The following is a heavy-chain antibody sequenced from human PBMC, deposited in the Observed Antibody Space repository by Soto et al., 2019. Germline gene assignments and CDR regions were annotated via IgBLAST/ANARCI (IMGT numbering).Heavy chain of an antibody. CDR3: ARVFHPIAMFVVVTPPLDP. CDR2: MNPSGGST. V-gene: IGHV1-46*01. J-gene: IGHJ5*02. Sequence: DSVKVCFKASGYTFTSYYIHLVRQAPGQGLEWMGIMNPSGGSTSYAQKFQGRVTMTRYTSTSTVYMELSSLRSEDTAVYYCARVFHPIAMFVVVTPPLDPWGQGTLVTVSS. D-gene: IGHD3-22*01. CDR1: GYTFTSYY.